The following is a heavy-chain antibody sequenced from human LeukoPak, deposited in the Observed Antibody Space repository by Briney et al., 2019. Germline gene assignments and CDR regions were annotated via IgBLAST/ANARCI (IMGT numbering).Heavy chain of an antibody. D-gene: IGHD2-21*01. CDR2: ISSNGGST. CDR1: GFTFSSYA. Sequence: GGSLRLSCAASGFTFSSYAMHWVRQAPGKGLEYVSAISSNGGSTYYANSVKGRFTISRDNSKNTLYLQMGSLRAEDMAVYYCATTGDSGDRIFDYWGQGTLVTVSS. V-gene: IGHV3-64*01. CDR3: ATTGDSGDRIFDY. J-gene: IGHJ4*02.